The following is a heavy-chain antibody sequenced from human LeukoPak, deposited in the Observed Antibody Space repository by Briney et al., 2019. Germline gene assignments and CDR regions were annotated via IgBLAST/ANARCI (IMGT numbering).Heavy chain of an antibody. V-gene: IGHV1-18*01. CDR3: ARDPPPYYDSSGSDY. Sequence: GASVKVSCKASGYTFTSYGISWVRQAPGQGLEWMGWISAYNGNTNYAQKLQGRVTMTTDTSTSTAYMELSRLRSDDTAVYYCARDPPPYYDSSGSDYWGQGTLVTVSS. CDR2: ISAYNGNT. J-gene: IGHJ4*02. D-gene: IGHD3-22*01. CDR1: GYTFTSYG.